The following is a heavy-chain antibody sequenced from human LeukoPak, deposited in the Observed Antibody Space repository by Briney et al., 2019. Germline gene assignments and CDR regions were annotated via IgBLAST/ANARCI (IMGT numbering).Heavy chain of an antibody. V-gene: IGHV3-48*01. CDR3: ARDHGGRTTLYYFDY. CDR1: GFTFSIYK. Sequence: GGSLRLSCAASGFTFSIYKMNWVRQAPGKGLEWVSYISSSSSTIYYADSVKGRFTISRDNAKNSLYLQMNSLRAEDTAVYYCARDHGGRTTLYYFDYWGQGTLVTVTS. D-gene: IGHD1-1*01. CDR2: ISSSSSTI. J-gene: IGHJ4*02.